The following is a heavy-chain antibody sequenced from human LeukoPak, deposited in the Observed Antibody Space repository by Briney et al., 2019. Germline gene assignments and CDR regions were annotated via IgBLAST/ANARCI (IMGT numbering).Heavy chain of an antibody. CDR1: GYTFTGYY. CDR3: ARDSPMVQAPDY. Sequence: ASVKVSCKASGYTFTGYYMHWVRQAPGQGLEWMGWINPNSGGTNYAQTFQGRFTMTRDTSISTAYWERSRLRSDDPAVYYCARDSPMVQAPDYWGQGTLVPVSS. V-gene: IGHV1-2*02. D-gene: IGHD3-10*01. CDR2: INPNSGGT. J-gene: IGHJ4*02.